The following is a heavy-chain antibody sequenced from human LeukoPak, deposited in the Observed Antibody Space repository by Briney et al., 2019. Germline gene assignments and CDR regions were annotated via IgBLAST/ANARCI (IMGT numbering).Heavy chain of an antibody. CDR2: INPNSGGT. CDR1: GYTFTGYH. D-gene: IGHD3-10*01. Sequence: ASVKVSCKASGYTFTGYHMHWVRQAPGQGLEWMGWINPNSGGTNYAQKFQGRVTMTRDTSISTAYMELSRLRSDDTAVYYCARVRIYGSGSQTTYYYYYGMDVWGQGTTVTVSS. J-gene: IGHJ6*02. V-gene: IGHV1-2*02. CDR3: ARVRIYGSGSQTTYYYYYGMDV.